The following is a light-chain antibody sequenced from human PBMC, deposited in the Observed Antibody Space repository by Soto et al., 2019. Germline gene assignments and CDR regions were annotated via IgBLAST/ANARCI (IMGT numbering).Light chain of an antibody. CDR1: QSLSSTS. J-gene: IGKJ4*01. CDR2: GAS. Sequence: EIVLTQSPGTLSLSPGERAALSCRASQSLSSTSLAWYQQKPGHGPRLLIYGASRRATGIPDRFSASESGTDFTLTISSLEPEDFAVYFCQQRSNWPLTFGGGTKVDIK. CDR3: QQRSNWPLT. V-gene: IGKV3D-20*02.